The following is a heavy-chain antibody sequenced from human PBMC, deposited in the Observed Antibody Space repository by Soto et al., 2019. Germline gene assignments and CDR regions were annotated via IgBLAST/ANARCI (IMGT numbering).Heavy chain of an antibody. Sequence: QISLRESGPTLVKPTQTLTLTCSFSGFSLSTTGVGVGWIRQPPGKALEWLAVIYWDEDKSYSPSLKSRLTNTKDTSKNQVVLTMTNMDPVDTATYYCAHMGYTNGYVDYWGQGTLVTVSS. D-gene: IGHD2-8*01. CDR2: IYWDEDK. CDR1: GFSLSTTGVG. CDR3: AHMGYTNGYVDY. J-gene: IGHJ4*02. V-gene: IGHV2-5*02.